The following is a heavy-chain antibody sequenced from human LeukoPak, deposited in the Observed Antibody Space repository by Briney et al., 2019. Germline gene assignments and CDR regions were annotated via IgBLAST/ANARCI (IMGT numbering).Heavy chain of an antibody. CDR2: MNPNSGNT. Sequence: GASVKVSCKASGYTFTSYDINWVRQATGQGLEWMGWMNPNSGNTGYAQKFQGRVTMTRNTSISTAYMELSSLRSEDTAVYYCARESSTVTGGGFDYWGQGTLVTVSS. D-gene: IGHD4-11*01. J-gene: IGHJ4*02. CDR3: ARESSTVTGGGFDY. V-gene: IGHV1-8*01. CDR1: GYTFTSYD.